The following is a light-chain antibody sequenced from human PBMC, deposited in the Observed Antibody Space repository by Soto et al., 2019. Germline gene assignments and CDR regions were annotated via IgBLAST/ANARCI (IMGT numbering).Light chain of an antibody. Sequence: DIPLTQSPSFLSASVRDRVTITCRASQGIASYLAWYQQKPGKAPKLLIYAASTLQSGVPSRFSGSGSGTEFTLTISSLQPEDFATYYCQQLNSDPPTFGQGTKLEIK. CDR3: QQLNSDPPT. J-gene: IGKJ2*01. CDR1: QGIASY. CDR2: AAS. V-gene: IGKV1-9*01.